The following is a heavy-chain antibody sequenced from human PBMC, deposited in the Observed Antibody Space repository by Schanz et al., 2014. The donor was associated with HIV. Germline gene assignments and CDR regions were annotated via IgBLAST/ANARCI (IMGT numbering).Heavy chain of an antibody. V-gene: IGHV3-7*01. CDR3: ARGLVT. CDR2: INQDGSEF. D-gene: IGHD2-21*02. J-gene: IGHJ4*02. Sequence: EVQLVESGGGLVQPGGSLRLSCTASGFTFSTYWMSWVRQAPGKGLEWVANINQDGSEFYYVDSVKGRFTVSRDNAKKSLYLQMNSLRGEDTAVYFCARGLVTWGQGTLVTVSS. CDR1: GFTFSTYW.